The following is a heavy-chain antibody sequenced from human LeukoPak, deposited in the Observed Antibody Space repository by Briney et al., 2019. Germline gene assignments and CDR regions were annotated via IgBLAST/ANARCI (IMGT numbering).Heavy chain of an antibody. Sequence: PGGSLRLSCAASGFTFSSYSMNWVRQAPGKGLEWVAVISYDGSNKYYADSVKGRFTISRDNSKNTLYLQMNSLRAEDTAVYYCARDGYDSSGYYFDYWGQGTLVTVSS. CDR3: ARDGYDSSGYYFDY. CDR2: ISYDGSNK. CDR1: GFTFSSYS. D-gene: IGHD3-22*01. V-gene: IGHV3-30*03. J-gene: IGHJ4*02.